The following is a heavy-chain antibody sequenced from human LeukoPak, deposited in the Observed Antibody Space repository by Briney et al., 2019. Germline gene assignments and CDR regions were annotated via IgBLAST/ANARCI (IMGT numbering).Heavy chain of an antibody. Sequence: GSLRLSCAASGFTVSSIHMVWVRQAPGKGLEWVSVTYTGGNSYYADSVKGRFIISRDISKNTLYLQMNSLRAEDSALYYCARGGRGSAAVVAPRSFDIWGQGTMVTVSS. CDR3: ARGGRGSAAVVAPRSFDI. CDR1: GFTVSSIH. D-gene: IGHD3-22*01. J-gene: IGHJ3*02. V-gene: IGHV3-53*01. CDR2: TYTGGNS.